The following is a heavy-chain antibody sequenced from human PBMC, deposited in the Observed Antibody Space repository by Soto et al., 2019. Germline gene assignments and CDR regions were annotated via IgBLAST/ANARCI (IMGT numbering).Heavy chain of an antibody. CDR2: IYYSGST. V-gene: IGHV4-31*03. CDR3: ARDNWVRNYYYYYMDV. D-gene: IGHD3-16*01. J-gene: IGHJ6*03. CDR1: GGSISSGGYY. Sequence: PSETLSLTCTVSGGSISSGGYYWSWIRQHPGKGLEWIGYIYYSGSTYYNPSLKSRVTISVDTSKNQFSLKLSSVTAADTAVYYCARDNWVRNYYYYYMDVWGKGTTVTVSS.